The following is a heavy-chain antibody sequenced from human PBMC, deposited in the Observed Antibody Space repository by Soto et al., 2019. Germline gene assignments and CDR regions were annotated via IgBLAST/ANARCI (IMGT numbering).Heavy chain of an antibody. CDR3: ARDDSSAYYYYYGMDV. CDR2: ISAYNGNT. J-gene: IGHJ6*02. CDR1: GYTFTSYG. Sequence: ASVKVSCKASGYTFTSYGISWVRQAPGQGLEWMGWISAYNGNTNYAQKLQGRVTMTTDTSTSTAYMELRSLRSDDTAVYYCARDDSSAYYYYYGMDVWGQGTTVTSP. V-gene: IGHV1-18*01. D-gene: IGHD6-19*01.